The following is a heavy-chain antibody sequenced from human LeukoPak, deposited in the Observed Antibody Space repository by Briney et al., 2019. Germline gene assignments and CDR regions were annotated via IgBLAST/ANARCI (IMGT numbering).Heavy chain of an antibody. CDR3: AKDTVYDMIQGRFDP. V-gene: IGHV3-23*01. CDR1: GFTFSSYA. D-gene: IGHD3-9*01. CDR2: ISGSGGST. Sequence: PGGSLRLSCAASGFTFSSYAMSWVRQAPGKGLEWVSAISGSGGSTYYADSVKGRFTISRDKTKNTLYLQMNSLRAEDTAVYYCAKDTVYDMIQGRFDPWGQGTLVTVSS. J-gene: IGHJ5*02.